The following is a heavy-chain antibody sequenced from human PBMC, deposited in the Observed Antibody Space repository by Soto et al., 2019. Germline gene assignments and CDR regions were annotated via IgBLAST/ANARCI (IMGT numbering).Heavy chain of an antibody. J-gene: IGHJ6*02. CDR2: ISAYNGNT. D-gene: IGHD2-15*01. CDR1: GYTFTSCG. V-gene: IGHV1-18*01. Sequence: GASVKVSCKASGYTFTSCGISWVRQAPGRGLEWMGWISAYNGNTNYAQKLQGRVTMTTDTSTSTAYMELRSLRSDDTAVYYCARNGCSGGSCYSNYYYGMDVWGQGTTVTVSS. CDR3: ARNGCSGGSCYSNYYYGMDV.